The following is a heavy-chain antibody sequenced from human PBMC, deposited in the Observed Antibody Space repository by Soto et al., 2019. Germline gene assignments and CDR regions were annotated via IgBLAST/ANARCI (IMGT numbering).Heavy chain of an antibody. CDR2: INYSGST. J-gene: IGHJ2*01. Sequence: QVQLRESGPGLVRPSQTLSLTCGVSGGSISSGCYYWSGIRQHPGKGLEWIGYINYSGSTHYNPSLKSRVTVSVDTSKNQFSVKLSSVTAADTAVYYCAREGGLAYCGGDFSNWYVDLWGRGTLVTVSS. D-gene: IGHD2-21*02. V-gene: IGHV4-31*11. CDR3: AREGGLAYCGGDFSNWYVDL. CDR1: GGSISSGCYY.